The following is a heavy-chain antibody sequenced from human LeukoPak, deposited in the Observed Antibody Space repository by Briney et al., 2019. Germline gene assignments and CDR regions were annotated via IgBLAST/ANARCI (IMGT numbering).Heavy chain of an antibody. Sequence: GGSLRLSCAASGFTFSSYWMHWVRQAPGKGLVWVSRINSDGSSTSYADSVRGRFSISRDNAKSTLYLQMNSLRAEDTAVYYCARGLSGYASSLGYWGQGTLVTVSA. CDR1: GFTFSSYW. J-gene: IGHJ4*02. CDR3: ARGLSGYASSLGY. D-gene: IGHD6-6*01. V-gene: IGHV3-74*01. CDR2: INSDGSST.